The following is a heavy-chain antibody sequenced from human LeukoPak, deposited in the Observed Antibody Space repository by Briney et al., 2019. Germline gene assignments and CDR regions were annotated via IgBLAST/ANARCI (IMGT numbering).Heavy chain of an antibody. CDR3: ARSNARDGYNFGY. V-gene: IGHV4-59*08. J-gene: IGHJ4*02. CDR2: IYYSGST. Sequence: SETLSLTCTVSGVSISSYYWSWIRQPPGKGLEWIGYIYYSGSTSHSPSLKSRVTMSIDTSKSQFSLKMTSMTAADTAVYYCARSNARDGYNFGYWGQGTLVTVSS. D-gene: IGHD5-24*01. CDR1: GVSISSYY.